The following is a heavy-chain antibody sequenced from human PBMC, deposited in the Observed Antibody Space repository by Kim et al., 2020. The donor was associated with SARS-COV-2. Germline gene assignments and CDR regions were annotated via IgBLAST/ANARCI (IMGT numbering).Heavy chain of an antibody. CDR2: IYYSGST. CDR3: ARQKSDHYDILTGYPDY. Sequence: SETLSLTCTVSGGSISSYYWSWIRQPPGKGLEWIGYIYYSGSTNYNPSLKSRVTISVDTSKNQFSLKLSSVTAADTAVYYCARQKSDHYDILTGYPDYWGQGTLVTVSS. V-gene: IGHV4-59*01. D-gene: IGHD3-9*01. J-gene: IGHJ4*02. CDR1: GGSISSYY.